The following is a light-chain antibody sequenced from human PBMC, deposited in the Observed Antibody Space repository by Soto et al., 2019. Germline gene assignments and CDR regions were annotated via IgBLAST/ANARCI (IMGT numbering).Light chain of an antibody. CDR1: SSDVGLYNY. Sequence: QSALTQAASVSGSPGQSITISCTGTSSDVGLYNYVSWYQQHPGKAPELMIYDVSNRPSGVSNRFSGSKSGNTASLTISGLQAEDEADYYCSSYAGSSTHWVFGTGTKVTVL. J-gene: IGLJ1*01. V-gene: IGLV2-14*01. CDR3: SSYAGSSTHWV. CDR2: DVS.